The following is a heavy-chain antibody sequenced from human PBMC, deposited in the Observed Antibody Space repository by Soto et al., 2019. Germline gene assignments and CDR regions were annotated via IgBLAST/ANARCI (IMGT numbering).Heavy chain of an antibody. D-gene: IGHD6-25*01. CDR1: GFTFSNYA. Sequence: GGSLRLSCAISGFTFSNYAMSWVRQAPGRGLVWVSGFSGSGGSTYYADSVKGRFTISRDNSRNTLYLHMSSLRAEDTALYYCSKESALGVIKAADKPYFDSWGQGTLVTVSS. J-gene: IGHJ4*02. V-gene: IGHV3-23*01. CDR3: SKESALGVIKAADKPYFDS. CDR2: FSGSGGST.